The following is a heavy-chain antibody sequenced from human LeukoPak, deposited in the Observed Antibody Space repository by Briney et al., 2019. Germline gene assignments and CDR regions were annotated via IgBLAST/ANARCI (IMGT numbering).Heavy chain of an antibody. CDR1: GFTFSSYS. D-gene: IGHD5-24*01. CDR2: ISSSSSYI. Sequence: GGSLRLSCAASGFTFSSYSMNWVRQAPGKGLEWVSSISSSSSYIYYADSVKGRFTISRDNAKNSLYLQMNSLRAEDTAVYYCARERDGYNSLDYWGQGTLVTVSS. V-gene: IGHV3-21*01. CDR3: ARERDGYNSLDY. J-gene: IGHJ4*02.